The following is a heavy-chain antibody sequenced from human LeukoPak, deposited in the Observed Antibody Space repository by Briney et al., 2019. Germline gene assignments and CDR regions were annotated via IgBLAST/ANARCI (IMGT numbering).Heavy chain of an antibody. CDR1: GFTFSDYY. J-gene: IGHJ4*02. CDR2: ISTGGSTI. CDR3: AREVTGYFLLFDY. Sequence: PGGSLRLSCAASGFTFSDYYMSWIRQAPGKGLEWVSYISTGGSTIYYVDSVRGRFTVSRDNAKNSLYLQMNSLRAEDTAVYYCAREVTGYFLLFDYWGQGTLVTVSS. V-gene: IGHV3-11*04. D-gene: IGHD3-22*01.